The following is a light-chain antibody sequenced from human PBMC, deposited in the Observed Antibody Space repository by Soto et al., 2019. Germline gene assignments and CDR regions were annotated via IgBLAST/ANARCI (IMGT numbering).Light chain of an antibody. V-gene: IGKV1-33*01. CDR1: QNINNY. CDR3: QQYETLPT. CDR2: DAS. J-gene: IGKJ5*01. Sequence: DIQMTQSPSSLSASVGDRVTITCQASQNINNYLYWYQQKPGRAPKLLIYDASNVEAGVPSRFRGSGAGTDFTFTISRLQPEDIATYYCQQYETLPTFGQGTRLAIK.